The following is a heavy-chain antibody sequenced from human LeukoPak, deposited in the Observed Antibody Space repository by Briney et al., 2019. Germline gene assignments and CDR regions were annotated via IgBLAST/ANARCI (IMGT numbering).Heavy chain of an antibody. V-gene: IGHV4-4*08. CDR2: IHTSGST. D-gene: IGHD3-10*01. CDR3: ARDPGLMVRGSRRGYDGNYYYMDV. Sequence: SETLSLTCTVSGGSIRSYYWSWIRQPPGKGLEWIGHIHTSGSTNYNPALKSRVTISADTSKSQFSLKLGSVTAADTAVYYCARDPGLMVRGSRRGYDGNYYYMDVWGKGTTVTVSS. CDR1: GGSIRSYY. J-gene: IGHJ6*03.